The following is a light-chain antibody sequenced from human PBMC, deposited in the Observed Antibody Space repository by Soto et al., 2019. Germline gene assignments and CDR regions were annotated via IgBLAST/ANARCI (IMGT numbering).Light chain of an antibody. CDR2: GAY. J-gene: IGKJ3*01. V-gene: IGKV3-15*01. CDR3: QPYDNLPLT. Sequence: EIVMTQSPATLSVSPGERYTLPCRASQSVSSNLAWYQQKPGQAPRLLIYGAYTRATGITARFSGSGSGTEFTLTINSLQSEDFAVYFCQPYDNLPLTFGPGTQVDIK. CDR1: QSVSSN.